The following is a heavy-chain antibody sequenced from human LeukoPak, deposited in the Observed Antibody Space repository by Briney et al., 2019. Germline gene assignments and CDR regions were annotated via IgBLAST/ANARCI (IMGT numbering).Heavy chain of an antibody. J-gene: IGHJ4*02. V-gene: IGHV3-74*01. CDR2: INSDGSST. CDR1: GFSISSYW. Sequence: GSLRLSCAASGFSISSYWMHWVRQAPGKGLVWVSRINSDGSSTSYADSVKGRFTISRDNAKNTMYLQMNSLRAEDTAVYYCMDYGLHWGQGTLVTVSS. CDR3: MDYGLH. D-gene: IGHD4-17*01.